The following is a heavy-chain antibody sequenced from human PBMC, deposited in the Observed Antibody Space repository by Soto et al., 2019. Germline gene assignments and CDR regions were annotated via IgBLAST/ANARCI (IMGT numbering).Heavy chain of an antibody. CDR1: GFTFSGDW. Sequence: EVQLVESGGGLVQPGGSLRLSCTDSGFTFSGDWMHWVRQAPGKGLVWVSRLGPHENGLNYADSVKGRFTISRDNAKXXXXXXXXXXXXXXXXXXXXXXXTFGDRDSWGQGTLVTVSS. D-gene: IGHD4-17*01. CDR3: XXXTFGDRDS. V-gene: IGHV3-74*01. CDR2: LGPHENGL. J-gene: IGHJ4*02.